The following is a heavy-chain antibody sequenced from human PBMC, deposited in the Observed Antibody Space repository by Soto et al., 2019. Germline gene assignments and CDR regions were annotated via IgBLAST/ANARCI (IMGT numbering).Heavy chain of an antibody. CDR2: MNPNSGNT. D-gene: IGHD6-6*01. Sequence: ASVKVSCKASGYTFTSYDINWVRQATGQGLEWMGWMNPNSGNTGYAQKFQGRVTMTRNTSISTAYMELSSLRSEDTAVDYCARSHFEYNSSSGERDYYNYYGMDVWGQGTTVTVSS. V-gene: IGHV1-8*01. CDR1: GYTFTSYD. J-gene: IGHJ6*02. CDR3: ARSHFEYNSSSGERDYYNYYGMDV.